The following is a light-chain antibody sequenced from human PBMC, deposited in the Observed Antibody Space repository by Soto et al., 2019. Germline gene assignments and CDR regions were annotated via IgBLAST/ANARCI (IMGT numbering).Light chain of an antibody. Sequence: DIQMTQSPSSLSASVGDRVNISCRASQSVKKYLNWYQQKPGNVPTLLIYAASTLQDGVPSRFNGSGFGTDFTVTISNLQPEDFATYYCQLSFSTPLSFGGGTKVEIK. CDR1: QSVKKY. J-gene: IGKJ4*01. CDR3: QLSFSTPLS. CDR2: AAS. V-gene: IGKV1-39*01.